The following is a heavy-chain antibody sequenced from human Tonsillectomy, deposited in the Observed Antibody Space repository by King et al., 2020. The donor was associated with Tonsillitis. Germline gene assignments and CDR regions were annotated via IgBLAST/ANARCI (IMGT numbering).Heavy chain of an antibody. CDR1: GFSLSTSGVG. Sequence: ITLKESGSTLVKPTQTLTLTCTFSGFSLSTSGVGVGWIRQPPAKALECLALIYLYDDKWDSPSLTSRLTITKDTSKNQVVLTMTNMDPVDTATYYCALRGVADFQHWGQGTLVTVSS. D-gene: IGHD6-25*01. CDR2: IYLYDDK. V-gene: IGHV2-5*01. CDR3: ALRGVADFQH. J-gene: IGHJ1*01.